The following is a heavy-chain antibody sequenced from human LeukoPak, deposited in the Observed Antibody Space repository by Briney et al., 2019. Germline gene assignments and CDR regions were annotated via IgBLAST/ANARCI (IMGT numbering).Heavy chain of an antibody. CDR2: IYHSGST. Sequence: PSETLSLTCVVSGYSISSGYYWGWIRQPPGKGLEWIGSIYHSGSTYYNPSLKSRVTISVDTSKNQFSLKLSSVTAADTAVYYCARGPREDYVWGSYRWYYFDYWGQGTLVTVSS. V-gene: IGHV4-38-2*01. D-gene: IGHD3-16*02. J-gene: IGHJ4*02. CDR1: GYSISSGYY. CDR3: ARGPREDYVWGSYRWYYFDY.